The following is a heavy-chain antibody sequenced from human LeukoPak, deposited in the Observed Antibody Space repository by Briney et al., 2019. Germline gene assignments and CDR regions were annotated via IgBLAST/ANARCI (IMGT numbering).Heavy chain of an antibody. V-gene: IGHV3-23*01. CDR2: MSSSDGST. Sequence: GGSLRLSCAASGFTFSNYAMSWVRQAPGKGLEWVSTMSSSDGSTFYADSVKGRFTISRDNSNNILYLQMNSLRAEDTAVYHCAKRGFPGTYYFDHWGQGTLVTVSS. CDR3: AKRGFPGTYYFDH. CDR1: GFTFSNYA. D-gene: IGHD3-10*01. J-gene: IGHJ4*02.